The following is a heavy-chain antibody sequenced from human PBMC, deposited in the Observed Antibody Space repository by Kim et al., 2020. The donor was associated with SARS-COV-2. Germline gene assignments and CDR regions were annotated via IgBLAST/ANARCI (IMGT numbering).Heavy chain of an antibody. CDR3: ARGWGFGA. D-gene: IGHD3-10*01. J-gene: IGHJ5*02. Sequence: THYPGSVEGRFTITRDNAKSSWYHHMNSLRAGDTAVYYCARGWGFGAWGQGTLVTVSS. V-gene: IGHV3-13*01. CDR2: T.